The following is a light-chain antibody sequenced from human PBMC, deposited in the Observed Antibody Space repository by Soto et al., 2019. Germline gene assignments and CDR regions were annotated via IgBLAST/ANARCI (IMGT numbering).Light chain of an antibody. CDR2: STS. J-gene: IGKJ3*01. V-gene: IGKV3-20*01. Sequence: EIVLTQSPGTLSLSPGERATLSCRASQSVSSSDLAWYQQKPGQAPRLLIYSTSSRATGIPDRFSGSGSGTDFTLTISRLEPEDFAVYYCQQYGRSPPFTFGPGTKVDIK. CDR3: QQYGRSPPFT. CDR1: QSVSSSD.